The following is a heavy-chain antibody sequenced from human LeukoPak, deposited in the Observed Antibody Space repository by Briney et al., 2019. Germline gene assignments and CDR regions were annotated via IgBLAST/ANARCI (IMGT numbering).Heavy chain of an antibody. CDR1: GYTFTGYY. J-gene: IGHJ6*02. D-gene: IGHD3-10*01. CDR3: ARTPRITMVRGVRCGMDV. V-gene: IGHV1-2*02. Sequence: ASVKVSCKASGYTFTGYYMHWVRQAPGQGLEWMGWINPNSGGTNYAQKFQGRVTMTRDTSISTAYMELSRLRSDDTAVYYCARTPRITMVRGVRCGMDVWGQGTTVTVSS. CDR2: INPNSGGT.